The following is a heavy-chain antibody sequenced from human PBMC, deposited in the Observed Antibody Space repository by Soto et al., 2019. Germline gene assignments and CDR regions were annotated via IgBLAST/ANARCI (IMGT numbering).Heavy chain of an antibody. CDR2: ISGSGGST. CDR1: GFTFSSYA. V-gene: IGHV3-23*01. CDR3: AKVHEGYSGYDWAKYYFDY. D-gene: IGHD5-12*01. Sequence: GGSLRLSCAASGFTFSSYAMSWVRQAPGKGLEWVSAISGSGGSTYYADSVKGRFTISRDNSKNTLYLQMNSLRAEDTAVYYCAKVHEGYSGYDWAKYYFDYWGQGTLVTVSS. J-gene: IGHJ4*02.